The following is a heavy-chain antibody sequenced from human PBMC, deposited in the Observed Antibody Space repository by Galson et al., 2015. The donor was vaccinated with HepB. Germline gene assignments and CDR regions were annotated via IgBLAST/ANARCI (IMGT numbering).Heavy chain of an antibody. V-gene: IGHV3-23*01. Sequence: SLRLSCAASGITFSSYAMSWVRQAPEKGLEWVSIISGSGGSTYYADSVKGRFTISRDISKNTLYLQMNSLRAEDTAAYYCAKNFQYYYDSSAYYPLDYWGQGTLVTVSS. CDR3: AKNFQYYYDSSAYYPLDY. D-gene: IGHD3-22*01. J-gene: IGHJ4*02. CDR2: ISGSGGST. CDR1: GITFSSYA.